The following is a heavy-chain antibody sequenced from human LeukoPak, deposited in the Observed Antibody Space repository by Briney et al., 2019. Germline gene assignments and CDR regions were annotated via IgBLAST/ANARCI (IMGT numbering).Heavy chain of an antibody. J-gene: IGHJ3*02. V-gene: IGHV4-31*03. Sequence: SETLSLTCTVSGGSISSGGYYWSWIRQHPGKGLEWIRYIYYSGSTYYNPSLKSRVTISVDTSKNQFSLKLSSVTAADTAVYYCAREADIVAKIGGAFDIWGQGTMVTVSS. CDR1: GGSISSGGYY. CDR3: AREADIVAKIGGAFDI. D-gene: IGHD5-12*01. CDR2: IYYSGST.